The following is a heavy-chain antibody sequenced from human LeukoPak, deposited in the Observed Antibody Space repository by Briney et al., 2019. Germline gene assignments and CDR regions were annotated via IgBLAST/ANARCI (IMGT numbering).Heavy chain of an antibody. CDR2: VSGADGTT. D-gene: IGHD2-2*01. CDR1: GFTFSAYG. V-gene: IGHV3-23*01. CDR3: AKHWSYCSTTSCFFNYYYYYMDV. Sequence: GGSLRLSCAASGFTFSAYGMSWVRQSPRKGLEWVSGVSGADGTTYYADSVKGRFTISRENSKSTLYLQMNNLRAEDTAVYYCAKHWSYCSTTSCFFNYYYYYMDVWGKGTTVTVSS. J-gene: IGHJ6*03.